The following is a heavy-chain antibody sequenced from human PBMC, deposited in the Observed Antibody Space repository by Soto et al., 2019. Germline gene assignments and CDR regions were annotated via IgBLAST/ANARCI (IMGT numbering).Heavy chain of an antibody. D-gene: IGHD5-12*01. CDR2: INAGNGNT. V-gene: IGHV1-3*05. J-gene: IGHJ6*02. CDR1: GYTFTSYA. CDR3: ARDAVATTQTNYYYYGMDV. Sequence: QVQLVQSGAEEKKPGASVKVSCKASGYTFTSYAMHWVRQAPGQRLEWMGWINAGNGNTKYSQKFQGRVTITRDTSASTAYMELSSLRSEDTAVYYCARDAVATTQTNYYYYGMDVWGQGTTVTVSS.